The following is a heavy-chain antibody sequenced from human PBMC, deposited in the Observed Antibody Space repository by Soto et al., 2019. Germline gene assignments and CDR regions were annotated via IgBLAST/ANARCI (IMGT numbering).Heavy chain of an antibody. CDR1: GVTFSSYA. V-gene: IGHV1-69*13. Sequence: ASVKVSCKASGVTFSSYAISWVRQAPGQGLEWMGGIIPIFGTANYAQKFQGRVTITADESTSTAYMELSSLRSEDTAVYYCATLLMRYCSSTSCYTRLDPWGQGTLVTVSS. CDR2: IIPIFGTA. CDR3: ATLLMRYCSSTSCYTRLDP. J-gene: IGHJ5*02. D-gene: IGHD2-2*02.